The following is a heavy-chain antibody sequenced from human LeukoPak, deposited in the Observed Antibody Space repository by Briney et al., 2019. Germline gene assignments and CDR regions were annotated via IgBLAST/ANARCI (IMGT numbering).Heavy chain of an antibody. V-gene: IGHV1-2*02. CDR2: INPNSGGT. J-gene: IGHJ6*03. CDR3: ARVKYSSGFYYYYYMDV. Sequence: ASVKVSCKASGYTFTGYYMHWVRQSPGQELEWMGGINPNSGGTNYAQKFQGRVTMTRDTSISTAYMELSRLRSDDTAVYYCARVKYSSGFYYYYYMDVWGKGTTVTVSS. CDR1: GYTFTGYY. D-gene: IGHD6-19*01.